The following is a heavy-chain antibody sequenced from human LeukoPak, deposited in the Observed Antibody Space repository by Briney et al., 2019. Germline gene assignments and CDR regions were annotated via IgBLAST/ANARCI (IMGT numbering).Heavy chain of an antibody. CDR2: IYYSGST. J-gene: IGHJ4*02. CDR1: GGSISSYY. CDR3: VRHSGSGWYPFDY. Sequence: SETLSLTCTVSGGSISSYYWSRIRQPPGKGLEWIGYIYYSGSTNYNPSLKSRVTISVDTSKNQFSLKLTSVTATDTAVYYCVRHSGSGWYPFDYWGRGTLVTVSS. V-gene: IGHV4-59*08. D-gene: IGHD6-19*01.